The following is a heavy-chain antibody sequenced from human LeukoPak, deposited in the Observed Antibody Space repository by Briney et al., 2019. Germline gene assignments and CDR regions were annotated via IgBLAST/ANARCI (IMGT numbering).Heavy chain of an antibody. V-gene: IGHV3-23*01. D-gene: IGHD1-26*01. CDR1: GLTFSTHT. J-gene: IGHJ4*02. Sequence: PGGSLRLSCAASGLTFSTHTMCWVRQAPGKGLEWVSAISGSGGSTYYADSVKGRFTISRDNSKNTLYLQMNSLRAEDTAVYYCAKAIVGASHGGYWGQGTLVTVSS. CDR2: ISGSGGST. CDR3: AKAIVGASHGGY.